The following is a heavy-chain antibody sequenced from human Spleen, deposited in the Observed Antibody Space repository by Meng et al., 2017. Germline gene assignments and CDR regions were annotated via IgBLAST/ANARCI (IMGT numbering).Heavy chain of an antibody. CDR2: ISSSSNTI. CDR1: GFSLIDYY. J-gene: IGHJ4*02. CDR3: ARDVGYDSSGYYSNTIHY. D-gene: IGHD3-22*01. V-gene: IGHV3-11*01. Sequence: GESLKISCAASGFSLIDYYMNWIRQAPGKVLEWVSSISSSSNTIYYADSVKGRFTISRDNARNSLYLQMNSLRAEDTAVYYCARDVGYDSSGYYSNTIHYWGQGALVTVSS.